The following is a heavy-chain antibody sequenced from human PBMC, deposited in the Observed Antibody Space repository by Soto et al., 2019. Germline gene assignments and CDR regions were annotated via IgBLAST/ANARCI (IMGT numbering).Heavy chain of an antibody. CDR1: GFTFSDYY. J-gene: IGHJ4*02. D-gene: IGHD6-13*01. CDR3: ARVQSSSWFGDDY. V-gene: IGHV3-11*01. Sequence: GGSLRLSCAASGFTFSDYYMSWIRQAPGKGLEWVSYISSSGSTIYYADSVKGRFTISRDNARNSLYLQMNSLRAEDTAVYYCARVQSSSWFGDDYWGQGTLVTVSS. CDR2: ISSSGSTI.